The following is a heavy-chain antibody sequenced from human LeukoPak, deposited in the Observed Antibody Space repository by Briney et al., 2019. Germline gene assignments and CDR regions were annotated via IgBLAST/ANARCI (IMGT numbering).Heavy chain of an antibody. D-gene: IGHD3-22*01. CDR3: ARDLTMIVVVSYGMDV. V-gene: IGHV3-7*01. CDR2: IKQDGSEK. Sequence: GGSLRLSCAASGLTFSSYWMSWVRQAPGKGLEWVANIKQDGSEKYYVDSVKGRFTISRDNAKNSLYLQMNSLRAEDTAVYYCARDLTMIVVVSYGMDVWGQGTTVTVSS. CDR1: GLTFSSYW. J-gene: IGHJ6*02.